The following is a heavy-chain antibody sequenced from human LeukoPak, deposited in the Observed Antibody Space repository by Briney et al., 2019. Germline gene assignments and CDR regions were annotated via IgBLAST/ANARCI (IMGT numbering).Heavy chain of an antibody. Sequence: GGSLRLSCAASGFSFSSYEMNWVRQAPGKGREWVSNISPSGSTKYYADSVKGRFTISRDNAKNSLYLQMNSLRAEDTGVYYCAKLAVASADSWGQGTLVTVSS. CDR2: ISPSGSTK. CDR1: GFSFSSYE. V-gene: IGHV3-48*03. J-gene: IGHJ4*02. CDR3: AKLAVASADS. D-gene: IGHD6-19*01.